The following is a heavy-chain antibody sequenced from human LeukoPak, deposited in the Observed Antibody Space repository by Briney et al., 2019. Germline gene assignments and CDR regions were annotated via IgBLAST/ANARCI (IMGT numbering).Heavy chain of an antibody. D-gene: IGHD4-17*01. CDR2: IYYSGST. CDR1: GGSISSGDYY. V-gene: IGHV4-30-4*01. J-gene: IGHJ4*02. CDR3: ARVGSATTVTLIDY. Sequence: SQTLSLTWTVSGGSISSGDYYWSWIRQHPGKGLEWIGYIYYSGSTYYNPSLKSRVTISVDTSKNQFSLKLSSVTAADTAVYYCARVGSATTVTLIDYWGQGTLVTVSS.